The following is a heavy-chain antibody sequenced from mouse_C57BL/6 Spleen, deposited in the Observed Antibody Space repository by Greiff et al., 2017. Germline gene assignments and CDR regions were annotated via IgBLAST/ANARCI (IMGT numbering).Heavy chain of an antibody. J-gene: IGHJ4*01. D-gene: IGHD5-5*01. V-gene: IGHV5-4*01. Sequence: EVMLVESGGGLVKPGGSLKLSCAASGFTFSSYAMSWVRQTPEKRLEWVATISDGGSYTYYPDNVTGRFTISRDNAKNNRYLQLSHLKSEDTAMYYCAREGDYLYAMGYWGQGTSVTVSS. CDR1: GFTFSSYA. CDR2: ISDGGSYT. CDR3: AREGDYLYAMGY.